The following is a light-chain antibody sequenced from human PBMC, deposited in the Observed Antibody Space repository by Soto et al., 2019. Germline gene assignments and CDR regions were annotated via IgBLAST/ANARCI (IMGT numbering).Light chain of an antibody. V-gene: IGLV2-11*01. CDR3: CSYAGSYTYV. CDR2: DVR. CDR1: SSDVGGYNL. Sequence: QSVLTQPRSVSGSPGQSATFSCTGTSSDVGGYNLVSWHQQHPVKAPNLMIYDVRKRPSGLPDRFSGSKSGNTASLTISRLQAEGEADYYCCSYAGSYTYVFGTGTKVTVL. J-gene: IGLJ1*01.